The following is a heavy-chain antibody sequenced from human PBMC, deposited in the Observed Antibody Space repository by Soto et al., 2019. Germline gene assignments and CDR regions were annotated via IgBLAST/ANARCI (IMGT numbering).Heavy chain of an antibody. CDR1: GFTFTTSA. J-gene: IGHJ4*02. CDR2: IVVGGAHT. D-gene: IGHD3-22*01. V-gene: IGHV1-58*01. CDR3: AALPSYYYDGSSYYQPFDF. Sequence: QMQLVQSGPEVRKPGTSVRVSCKASGFTFTTSAVRWVRQARGKRLEWIGWIVVGGAHTNYAQKFQERVTIARDMSTSTAYMELSSLSSEDTAVYYCAALPSYYYDGSSYYQPFDFWGQGTLVTVSS.